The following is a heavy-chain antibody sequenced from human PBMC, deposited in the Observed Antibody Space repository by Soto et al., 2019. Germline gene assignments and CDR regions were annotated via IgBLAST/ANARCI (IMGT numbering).Heavy chain of an antibody. CDR1: GYSFTSYW. D-gene: IGHD3-9*01. CDR2: IYPGDSDT. J-gene: IGHJ6*02. V-gene: IGHV5-51*01. CDR3: ARHFLWGGPPNYDILTGSKHYYGMDV. Sequence: PGESLKISCKGSGYSFTSYWIGWVRQMPGKGLEWMGIIYPGDSDTRYSPSFQVQVTISADKSISTAYLQWSSLKASDTAMYYCARHFLWGGPPNYDILTGSKHYYGMDVWGQGTTVTVSS.